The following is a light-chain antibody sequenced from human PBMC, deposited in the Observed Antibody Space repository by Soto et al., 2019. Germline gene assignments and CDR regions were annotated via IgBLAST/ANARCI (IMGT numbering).Light chain of an antibody. V-gene: IGKV3-20*01. J-gene: IGKJ2*01. CDR3: KQYET. CDR1: QSVSSSY. CDR2: GAS. Sequence: EIVLTQSPGTLSLSPGERATLSCRASQSVSSSYLAWYQQKPGQAPRLLIYGASSRATGIPDRFSGSVSGRDFTLSICRLEPEDFAVYYCKQYETFGQRNKQELK.